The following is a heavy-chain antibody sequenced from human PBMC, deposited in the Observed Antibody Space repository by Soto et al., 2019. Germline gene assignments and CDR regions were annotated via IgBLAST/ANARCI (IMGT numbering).Heavy chain of an antibody. CDR2: INPSGGST. CDR1: GYTFTSYY. CDR3: AREGNVDTAMAIYYYYGMDV. Sequence: GASVKVSCKASGYTFTSYYMHWVRQAPGQGLEWMGIINPSGGSTSYAQKFQGRVTMTRDTSTSTVYMELSSLRSEDTAVYYCAREGNVDTAMAIYYYYGMDVWGQGTTVTVSS. V-gene: IGHV1-46*01. J-gene: IGHJ6*02. D-gene: IGHD5-18*01.